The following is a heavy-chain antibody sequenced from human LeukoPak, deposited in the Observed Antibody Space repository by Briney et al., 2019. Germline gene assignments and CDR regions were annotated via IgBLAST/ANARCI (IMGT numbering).Heavy chain of an antibody. CDR2: ISYSGRVI. Sequence: PGGSLRLSCAASGFTFDTFGMHWVRRAPGQGLEWLSYISYSGRVIYYADSVKGRFTISRDNDENSLYLQMSSLRAEDTAVYYCARDDSGYYYYMDFWGEGTTVTVSS. V-gene: IGHV3-48*01. D-gene: IGHD3-10*01. CDR3: ARDDSGYYYYMDF. J-gene: IGHJ6*03. CDR1: GFTFDTFG.